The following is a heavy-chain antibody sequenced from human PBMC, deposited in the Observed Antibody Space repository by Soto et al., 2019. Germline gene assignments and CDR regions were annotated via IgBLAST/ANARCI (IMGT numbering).Heavy chain of an antibody. CDR3: VGEVGVRSLNY. D-gene: IGHD1-26*01. CDR2: ISHDGNNK. V-gene: IGHV3-30-3*01. J-gene: IGHJ4*02. CDR1: GFTFSNHA. Sequence: GGSLRLSCAFSGFTFSNHAMHWVRHAPGKGLEWVTFISHDGNNKFYVDSVKGRFTISRDNSKNTLNLQMNSLRDDDAAVYYCVGEVGVRSLNYWGQGTLVTVSS.